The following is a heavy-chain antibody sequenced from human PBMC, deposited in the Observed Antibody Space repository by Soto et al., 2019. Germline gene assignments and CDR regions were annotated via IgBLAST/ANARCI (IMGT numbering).Heavy chain of an antibody. D-gene: IGHD3-16*02. CDR2: IYYSGST. CDR3: ARVGYYNYVWGSYRYKYYFDY. J-gene: IGHJ4*02. CDR1: GGSISSSSYY. Sequence: SETLSLTCTVSGGSISSSSYYWGWIRQPPGKGLEWIGSIYYSGSTYYNPSLKSRVTISVDTSKNQFSLKLSSVTAADTAVYYCARVGYYNYVWGSYRYKYYFDYWGQGTPVTVSS. V-gene: IGHV4-39*01.